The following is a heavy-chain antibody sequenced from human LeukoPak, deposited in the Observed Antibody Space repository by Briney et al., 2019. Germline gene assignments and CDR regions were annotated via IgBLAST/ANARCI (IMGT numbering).Heavy chain of an antibody. Sequence: GGSLRLSCAASGVTVGTNSMSWARQSPGKGLEWVTVIYSGGSTYNADSVNGRFTVSRDNSRNTLFLQMNNLRDEDTALYFCASAREYCGSAECYEYFQHWGQGTLVIVSS. D-gene: IGHD2-21*01. V-gene: IGHV3-53*01. J-gene: IGHJ1*01. CDR2: IYSGGST. CDR3: ASAREYCGSAECYEYFQH. CDR1: GVTVGTNS.